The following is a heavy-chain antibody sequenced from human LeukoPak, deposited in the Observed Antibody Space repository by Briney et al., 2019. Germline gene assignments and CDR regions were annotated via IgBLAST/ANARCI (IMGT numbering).Heavy chain of an antibody. CDR2: ISGSGGST. J-gene: IGHJ6*03. V-gene: IGHV3-23*01. Sequence: GGSLRLSCAASGFTFTGYAMSWVRQAPGKGLEWVSAISGSGGSTYYADSVKGRFTISSDNSKNMLYLQMNSLRAEDTAVYYCAKDVRYSYYYMDVWGKGTTVTVSS. CDR3: AKDVRYSYYYMDV. CDR1: GFTFTGYA.